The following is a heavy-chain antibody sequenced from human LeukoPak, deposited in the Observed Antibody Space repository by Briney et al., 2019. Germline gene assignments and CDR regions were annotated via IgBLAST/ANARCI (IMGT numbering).Heavy chain of an antibody. CDR2: ISYDGSNE. D-gene: IGHD6-19*01. CDR1: GFTFSSYV. J-gene: IGHJ4*02. V-gene: IGHV3-30*04. Sequence: GRSLRLSCAASGFTFSSYVMHWVRQAPGKGLEWVAIISYDGSNEYYADSVKGRFTISRDNSKNTLYLQMNSLRAEDMAVYYCAKGGIAVAATDWGQGTLVTVSS. CDR3: AKGGIAVAATD.